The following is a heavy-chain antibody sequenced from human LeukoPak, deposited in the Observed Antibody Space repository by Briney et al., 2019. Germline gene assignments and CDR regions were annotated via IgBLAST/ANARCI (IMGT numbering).Heavy chain of an antibody. V-gene: IGHV4-34*01. CDR3: ARDPMVRGLDAFDI. CDR2: INHSGST. CDR1: GGSFSGYY. J-gene: IGHJ3*02. Sequence: PSETLSLTCAVYGGSFSGYYWSWIRQPPGKGLEWIGEINHSGSTNYNPSLKSRVTISVDTSKNQFSLKLSSVTAADTAVYYCARDPMVRGLDAFDIWGQGTMVTVSS. D-gene: IGHD3-10*01.